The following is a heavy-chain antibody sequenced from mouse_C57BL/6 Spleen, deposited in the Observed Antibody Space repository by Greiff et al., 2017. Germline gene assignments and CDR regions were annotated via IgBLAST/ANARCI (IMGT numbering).Heavy chain of an antibody. CDR2: IYPGDGDT. V-gene: IGHV1-82*01. Sequence: VQLQQSGPDLVKPGASVKLSCKASGYAFSSSWLNWVKLRPGQGLEWIGRIYPGDGDTNYNGKFKGTATLTADKSASTAYMQVSSLTSEVSSVYFCATKTAQATDYAMDYWGQGTSGTVSS. J-gene: IGHJ4*01. D-gene: IGHD3-2*02. CDR3: ATKTAQATDYAMDY. CDR1: GYAFSSSW.